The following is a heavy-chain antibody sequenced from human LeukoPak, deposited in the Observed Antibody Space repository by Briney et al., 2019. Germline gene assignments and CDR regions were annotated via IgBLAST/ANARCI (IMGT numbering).Heavy chain of an antibody. D-gene: IGHD3-10*01. Sequence: SETLSLTCTVSGYSISTDYYWGWIRQPPGKGLEWVGSMYHSWSTYYHPSLKSRVTMSADTSKDQFSLKLNSVTAADTAVYYCARVLDYYGSGTRDFDYWGEGILVTVSS. J-gene: IGHJ4*02. CDR3: ARVLDYYGSGTRDFDY. V-gene: IGHV4-38-2*02. CDR2: MYHSWST. CDR1: GYSISTDYY.